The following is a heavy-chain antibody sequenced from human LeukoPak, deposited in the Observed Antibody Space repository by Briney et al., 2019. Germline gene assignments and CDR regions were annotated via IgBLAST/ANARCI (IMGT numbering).Heavy chain of an antibody. D-gene: IGHD6-19*01. V-gene: IGHV1-18*01. CDR3: ARGKKPGVGVAGTGYFFDP. CDR2: ISAYNGNT. J-gene: IGHJ5*02. Sequence: ASVKVSCKASGYTFTSYGISWVRQAPGQGLEWMGWISAYNGNTNYAQNLQGRVTMTTDTSTSSASMELRSLTSDDTAVYYCARGKKPGVGVAGTGYFFDPWGQGTQVTVSS. CDR1: GYTFTSYG.